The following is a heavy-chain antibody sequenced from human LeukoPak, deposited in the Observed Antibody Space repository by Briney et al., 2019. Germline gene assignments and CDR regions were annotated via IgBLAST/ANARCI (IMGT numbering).Heavy chain of an antibody. V-gene: IGHV3-7*04. D-gene: IGHD1-26*01. CDR3: ARISGSYSKSDY. J-gene: IGHJ4*02. CDR1: GFTFTNYW. CDR2: IKQDGSEK. Sequence: GGSLRLSCAASGFTFTNYWMTWVRQAPGKGLEWVATIKQDGSEKYYVDSVKGRFTISRDNVKNSLSLQMNSLRAEDTAVYYCARISGSYSKSDYWGQGTLVTVSS.